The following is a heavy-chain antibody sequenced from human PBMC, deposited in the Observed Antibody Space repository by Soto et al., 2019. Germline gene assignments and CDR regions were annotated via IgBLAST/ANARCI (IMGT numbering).Heavy chain of an antibody. CDR3: ARHANQAYDYYYMDV. Sequence: GESLKISCKGSGYSFTSYWIGWVRQMPGKGLEWMGIIYPADSDIRYSPSFQGQVTISADKSISTAFLQWSSLKASDTAMYYCARHANQAYDYYYMDVWGKGTTVTVSS. J-gene: IGHJ6*03. D-gene: IGHD2-2*01. V-gene: IGHV5-51*01. CDR1: GYSFTSYW. CDR2: IYPADSDI.